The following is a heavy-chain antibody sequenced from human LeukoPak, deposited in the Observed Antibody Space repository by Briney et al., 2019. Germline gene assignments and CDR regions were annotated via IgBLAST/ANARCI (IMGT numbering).Heavy chain of an antibody. V-gene: IGHV3-74*01. CDR1: GSTFSSYW. Sequence: PGGSLRLSWAASGSTFSSYWMHWVRQAPGKGRGWVSRINSDGSSTSYADSVKGRFTISRDNAKNTLYLQMNSLRAEDTAVYYCAREGPYSSRVPLDYWGQGTLVTVSS. J-gene: IGHJ4*01. CDR3: AREGPYSSRVPLDY. CDR2: INSDGSST. D-gene: IGHD6-19*01.